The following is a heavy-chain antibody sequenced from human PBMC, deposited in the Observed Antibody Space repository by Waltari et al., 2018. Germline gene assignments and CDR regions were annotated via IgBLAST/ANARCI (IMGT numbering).Heavy chain of an antibody. CDR2: MKREWSST. CDR3: ARERSRDGYNLWFDP. Sequence: EVQLVESGGGLVQPGGSLRLSCAASGFTFSSYWMHWVRQAPGKGLVWGYRMKREWSSTSYQDSVKGRFTISRNNAKNTLYLQMNSLGAEDTAVYHCARERSRDGYNLWFDPWGQGTLVTVSS. V-gene: IGHV3-74*01. CDR1: GFTFSSYW. D-gene: IGHD5-12*01. J-gene: IGHJ5*02.